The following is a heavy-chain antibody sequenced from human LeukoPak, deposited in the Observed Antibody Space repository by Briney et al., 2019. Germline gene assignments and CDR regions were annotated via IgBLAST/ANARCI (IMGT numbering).Heavy chain of an antibody. CDR1: GGSFSGYY. D-gene: IGHD3-10*01. CDR2: INHSGST. Sequence: SETLSLTCAVYGGSFSGYYWSWIRQPPGKGLEWIGEINHSGSTNYNPSLKSRVTISVDTSKNQFSLKLSSVTAADTAVYYCARTLLWFGVLPWFDPWGQGTLVTVSS. V-gene: IGHV4-34*01. J-gene: IGHJ5*02. CDR3: ARTLLWFGVLPWFDP.